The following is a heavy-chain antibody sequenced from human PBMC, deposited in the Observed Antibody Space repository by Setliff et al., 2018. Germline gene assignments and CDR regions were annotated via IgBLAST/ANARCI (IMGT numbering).Heavy chain of an antibody. CDR2: IYYSGNT. CDR1: GGSIASSTYY. Sequence: SETLSLTCNVSGGSIASSTYYWGWIRQPPGKGLEWIGRIYYSGNTYYNSSLRSRVTISVDTSKNQFSLKLSSVTAADTAVYYCARTGTYRYFDYWGQGTLVTVSS. J-gene: IGHJ4*02. D-gene: IGHD1-1*01. V-gene: IGHV4-39*01. CDR3: ARTGTYRYFDY.